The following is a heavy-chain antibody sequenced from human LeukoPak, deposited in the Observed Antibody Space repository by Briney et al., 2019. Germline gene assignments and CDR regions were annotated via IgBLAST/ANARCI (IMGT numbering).Heavy chain of an antibody. J-gene: IGHJ4*02. D-gene: IGHD3-22*01. V-gene: IGHV4-30-2*01. CDR2: IYHSGST. CDR3: ARAKVYYYDSSGNFYYFDY. CDR1: GGSISSGGYY. Sequence: SETLSLTCTVSGGSISSGGYYWRWVRQPPGKGLEWIGYIYHSGSTYYNPSLKSRVTISVDRSKNQFSLKLSSVTAADTAVYYCARAKVYYYDSSGNFYYFDYWGQGTLVTVSS.